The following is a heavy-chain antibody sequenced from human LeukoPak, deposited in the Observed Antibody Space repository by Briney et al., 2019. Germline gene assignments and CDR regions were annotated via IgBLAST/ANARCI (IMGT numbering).Heavy chain of an antibody. Sequence: VASVKVSCKASGYTFTSYGISWVRQAPGQGLEWMGIINPSGGSTSYAQKFQGRVTMTRDTSTSTVYMELSSLRSEDTAVYYCARQGDDYGDYLLVIAFDIWGQGTMVTVSS. CDR3: ARQGDDYGDYLLVIAFDI. CDR2: INPSGGST. CDR1: GYTFTSYG. D-gene: IGHD4-17*01. J-gene: IGHJ3*02. V-gene: IGHV1-46*01.